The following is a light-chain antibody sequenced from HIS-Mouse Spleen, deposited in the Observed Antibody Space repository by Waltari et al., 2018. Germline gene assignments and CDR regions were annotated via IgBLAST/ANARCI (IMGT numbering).Light chain of an antibody. CDR2: RNN. CDR3: AAWDDSLSGHVV. V-gene: IGLV1-47*01. J-gene: IGLJ2*01. Sequence: QSVLTQPPSASGTPGQRVTISCSGSSSNIGSNYVYWYQQLPGTAPNLLIYRNNQRPPVAPDRFSGSRYGTSAARAISGLRSEDEAEYYCAAWDDSLSGHVVFGGGTKLTVL. CDR1: SSNIGSNY.